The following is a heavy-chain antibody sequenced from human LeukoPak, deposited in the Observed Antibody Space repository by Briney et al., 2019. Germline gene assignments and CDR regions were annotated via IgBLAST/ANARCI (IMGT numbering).Heavy chain of an antibody. J-gene: IGHJ4*02. CDR1: GGSFSGYY. D-gene: IGHD3-3*01. V-gene: IGHV4-34*01. CDR2: INHSGST. CDR3: ARGRRGTYYDFWSGSAYFDY. Sequence: SETLSLTCAVYGGSFSGYYWSWIRQPPGKGLEWIGEINHSGSTNYNPSLKSRATISVDTSKNQFSLKLSSVTAADTAVYYCARGRRGTYYDFWSGSAYFDYWGQGTLVTVSS.